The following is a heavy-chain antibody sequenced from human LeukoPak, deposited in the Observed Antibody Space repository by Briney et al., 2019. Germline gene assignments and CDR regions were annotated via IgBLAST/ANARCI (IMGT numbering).Heavy chain of an antibody. V-gene: IGHV3-30*18. CDR3: AKDLEKELPDY. CDR1: GFTFGAYG. Sequence: PGGSLRLSCAASGFTFGAYGMHWVRQAPGKGLEWVAVISYDGSNKYYADSVKGRFTISRDNSKNTLYLQMNSLRAEDTAVYYCAKDLEKELPDYWGQGTLVTVSS. CDR2: ISYDGSNK. D-gene: IGHD1-26*01. J-gene: IGHJ4*02.